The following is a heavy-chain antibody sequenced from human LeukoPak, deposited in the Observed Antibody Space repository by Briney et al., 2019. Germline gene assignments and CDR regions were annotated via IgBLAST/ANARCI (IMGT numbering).Heavy chain of an antibody. V-gene: IGHV3-53*01. CDR2: IYTDSST. CDR3: ASAGSNWGRRYFDL. CDR1: GFTFSSYS. D-gene: IGHD7-27*01. J-gene: IGHJ2*01. Sequence: GGSLRLSCAASGFTFSSYSMNGVRQAPGKGLEWVSVIYTDSSTYYADSVKGRFTISRDNSKNTLYLQMNSLRDEDTAVYYCASAGSNWGRRYFDLWGRGSLVTVSS.